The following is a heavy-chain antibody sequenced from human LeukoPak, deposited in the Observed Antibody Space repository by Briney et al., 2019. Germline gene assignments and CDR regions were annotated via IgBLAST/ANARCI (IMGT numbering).Heavy chain of an antibody. Sequence: PGGSLRLSCAASGFTFSNYWMNWVRQAPGKGLEWVANIKQDGSAKYYVDSVKGRLTISRDNAKSLLYLQMNSLRAEDAAAYYCAGGQGFLIDYWGQGTLVTVSS. CDR1: GFTFSNYW. D-gene: IGHD3-3*01. CDR2: IKQDGSAK. CDR3: AGGQGFLIDY. J-gene: IGHJ4*02. V-gene: IGHV3-7*01.